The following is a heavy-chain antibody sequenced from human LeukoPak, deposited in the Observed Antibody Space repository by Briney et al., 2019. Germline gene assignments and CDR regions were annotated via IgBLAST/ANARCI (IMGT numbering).Heavy chain of an antibody. D-gene: IGHD2-2*01. V-gene: IGHV3-74*03. CDR1: GFSFRGYW. J-gene: IGHJ4*02. CDR3: ARDQYYQLLL. Sequence: GGSLRVSCAGSGFSFRGYWIHWVRQVPGKRLVWVSRIKGDGSSATYADSVKGRFTISRDDAKNTVYLQMNNLRAEDTAVYYCARDQYYQLLLWGQGSLVTVSP. CDR2: IKGDGSSA.